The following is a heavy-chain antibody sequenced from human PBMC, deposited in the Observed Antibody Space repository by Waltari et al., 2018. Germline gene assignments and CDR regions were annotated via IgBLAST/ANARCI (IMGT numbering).Heavy chain of an antibody. V-gene: IGHV4-34*01. J-gene: IGHJ4*02. Sequence: QVQLQQWGAGLFKPSETLSLTCAVYGGSFSGYYWSGIRQPPGKGLDWIGEINHSVITNYSPSLRSRVTISVDTSKNQCSLKLSSVTAADTAVYYCASDDSLGYWGQGTLFTVSS. CDR1: GGSFSGYY. CDR2: INHSVIT. D-gene: IGHD3-22*01. CDR3: ASDDSLGY.